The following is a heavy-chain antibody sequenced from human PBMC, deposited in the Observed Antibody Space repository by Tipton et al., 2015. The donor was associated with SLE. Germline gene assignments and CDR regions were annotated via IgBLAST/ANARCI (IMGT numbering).Heavy chain of an antibody. CDR2: SKNKANSYIT. J-gene: IGHJ4*02. V-gene: IGHV3-72*01. D-gene: IGHD1-26*01. CDR1: GFTFSDYY. CDR3: ARVGATA. Sequence: SLRLSCAASGFTFSDYYFDWLRQTPGKRLEWVGRSKNKANSYITEFAASVKGRFTISRDDSKNSLYLQMNSLKTEDTAVYYCARVGATAWGQGTPVTVSS.